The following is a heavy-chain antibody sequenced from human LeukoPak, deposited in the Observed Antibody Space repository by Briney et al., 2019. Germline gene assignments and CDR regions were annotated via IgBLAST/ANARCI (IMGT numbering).Heavy chain of an antibody. CDR1: GGSISSNSYY. Sequence: SQTLSLTCAVSGGSISSNSYYWGWIRQPPGKGLEWIGSIYYSGSTFYNPSLKSRVTISVDTSKNQFSLKLSSVTAADTAVYYCARRYGRHYFDYWGQGTLVTVSS. V-gene: IGHV4-39*01. CDR3: ARRYGRHYFDY. D-gene: IGHD3-10*01. CDR2: IYYSGST. J-gene: IGHJ4*02.